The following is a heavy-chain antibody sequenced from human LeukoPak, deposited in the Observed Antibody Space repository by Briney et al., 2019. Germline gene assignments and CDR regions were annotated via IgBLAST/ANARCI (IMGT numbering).Heavy chain of an antibody. CDR1: GGSISSYY. CDR2: IYYSGSP. CDR3: ARSIAVAGIVSDYYYYGMDV. V-gene: IGHV4-59*08. D-gene: IGHD6-19*01. Sequence: SETLSLTCTVSGGSISSYYWSWIRQPPGKGLEWIGYIYYSGSPNYNPSLKSRVTISIHTSKKQFSLKLSSVTAADTAVYYCARSIAVAGIVSDYYYYGMDVWGQGTTVTVSS. J-gene: IGHJ6*02.